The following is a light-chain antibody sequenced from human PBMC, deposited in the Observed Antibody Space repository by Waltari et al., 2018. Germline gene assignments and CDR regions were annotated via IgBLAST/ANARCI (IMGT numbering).Light chain of an antibody. V-gene: IGLV3-1*01. CDR1: NLGDKY. J-gene: IGLJ2*01. CDR2: QDS. Sequence: SYELTQPPSVHVSPGQTASITCPGDNLGDKYACWYQQKPGQSPVLVIYQDSKRPSGIPERFSGSNSGNTATLTISGTQAMDEADYYCQAWDSSTVVFGGGTKLTVL. CDR3: QAWDSSTVV.